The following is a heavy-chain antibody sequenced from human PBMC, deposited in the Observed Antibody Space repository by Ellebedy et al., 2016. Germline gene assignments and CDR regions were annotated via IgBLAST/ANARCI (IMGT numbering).Heavy chain of an antibody. Sequence: SETLSLTCTVSGGSISSGDYYWSWIRQPPGKGLEWIGEINHSGSTNYNPSLKSRVTISVDTSKNQFSLKLSSVTAADTAVYYCASLLVVVSPRGYSYGYLDYWGQGTLVTVSS. CDR2: INHSGST. V-gene: IGHV4-30-4*01. D-gene: IGHD5-18*01. CDR1: GGSISSGDYY. CDR3: ASLLVVVSPRGYSYGYLDY. J-gene: IGHJ4*02.